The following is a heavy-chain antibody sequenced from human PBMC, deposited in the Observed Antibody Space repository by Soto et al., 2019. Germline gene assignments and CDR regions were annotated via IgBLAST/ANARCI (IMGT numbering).Heavy chain of an antibody. CDR3: ARDGARLVHSGDYYYYYGMDV. Sequence: ASVKVSCKASGYTFTSYGISWVRQAPGQGLEWMGWISAYNGNTNYAQKLQGRVTMTTDTSTSTAYMELRSLRSDDTAVYYCARDGARLVHSGDYYYYYGMDVWGQGTTVTVSS. J-gene: IGHJ6*02. D-gene: IGHD2-21*02. CDR2: ISAYNGNT. CDR1: GYTFTSYG. V-gene: IGHV1-18*01.